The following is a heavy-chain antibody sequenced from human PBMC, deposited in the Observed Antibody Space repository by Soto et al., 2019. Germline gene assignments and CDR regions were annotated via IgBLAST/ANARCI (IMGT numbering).Heavy chain of an antibody. Sequence: GGSLRLSCAASGFTFSSYWMHWVRQAPGKGLVWVSRINRDGSSINYADSARGRVTISRDNAKNTLYLQVNGLRAEDTAVYYCAREIATTGEYYFDYWGQGILVTVSA. CDR1: GFTFSSYW. V-gene: IGHV3-74*01. CDR3: AREIATTGEYYFDY. D-gene: IGHD6-13*01. J-gene: IGHJ4*02. CDR2: INRDGSSI.